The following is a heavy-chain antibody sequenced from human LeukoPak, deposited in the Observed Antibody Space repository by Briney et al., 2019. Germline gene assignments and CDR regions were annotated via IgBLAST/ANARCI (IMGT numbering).Heavy chain of an antibody. V-gene: IGHV3-30*18. CDR3: AKDHMGGGSGSYPPLDY. D-gene: IGHD3-10*01. CDR2: ISYDGSNK. J-gene: IGHJ4*02. CDR1: GFTFSSYG. Sequence: GGSLRLSCAASGFTFSSYGMHWVRQAPGKGLEWVAVISYDGSNKYYADSVKGRFTISRDNSKNTLYLQMNSLRAEDTAVYYCAKDHMGGGSGSYPPLDYWGQGTLVTVSS.